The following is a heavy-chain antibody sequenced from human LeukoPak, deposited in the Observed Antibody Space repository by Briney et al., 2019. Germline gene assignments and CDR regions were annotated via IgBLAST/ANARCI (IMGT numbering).Heavy chain of an antibody. D-gene: IGHD3-22*01. CDR2: ISYDGSNK. J-gene: IGHJ4*02. Sequence: GRSLRLSCAASGFTFSSYGMHWVRQAPGKGLEWVAVISYDGSNKYYADSVKGRFTISRDNSKNTLYLQMNSLRAEDTAVYYCAKSAAITRIEVVEIDYWDQGTLSPSPQ. V-gene: IGHV3-30*18. CDR1: GFTFSSYG. CDR3: AKSAAITRIEVVEIDY.